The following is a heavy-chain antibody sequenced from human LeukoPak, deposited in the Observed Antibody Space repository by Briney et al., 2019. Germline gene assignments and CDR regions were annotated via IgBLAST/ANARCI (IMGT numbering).Heavy chain of an antibody. CDR2: INHSGST. V-gene: IGHV4-34*01. J-gene: IGHJ4*02. D-gene: IGHD5-12*01. Sequence: SETLSLTCAVYGGSFSGYYWSWIRQPPGKGLEWIGEINHSGSTNYNPSLKSRVTISVDTSKNQFSLKLSSVTAADTAVYYCVDSGYSFDYWGPGTLVTVSS. CDR1: GGSFSGYY. CDR3: VDSGYSFDY.